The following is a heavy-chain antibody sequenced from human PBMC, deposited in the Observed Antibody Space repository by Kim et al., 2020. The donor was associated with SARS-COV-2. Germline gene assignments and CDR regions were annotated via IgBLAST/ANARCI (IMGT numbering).Heavy chain of an antibody. D-gene: IGHD6-19*01. J-gene: IGHJ5*02. V-gene: IGHV4-34*01. CDR1: GGSFSGYY. CDR2: INHSGST. Sequence: SETLSLTCAVYGGSFSGYYWSWIRQPPGKGLEWIGEINHSGSTNYNPSLKSRVTISVDTSKNQSSLKLSSVTAAATAVYYCARGRGGSVAGTTHNWIDP. CDR3: ARGRGGSVAGTTHNWIDP.